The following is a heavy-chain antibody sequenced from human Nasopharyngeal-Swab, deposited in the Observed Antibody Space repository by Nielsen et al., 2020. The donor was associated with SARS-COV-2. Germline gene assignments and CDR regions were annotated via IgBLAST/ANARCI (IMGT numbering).Heavy chain of an antibody. CDR3: ARGQGSYYYYYMDV. Sequence: WIRQPPGKGLEWIGYIYYSGNTSYNPSLKSRVTISVDTSKNQFSLKLSSVTAADTAAYYCARGQGSYYYYYMDVWGKGTTVTVSS. J-gene: IGHJ6*03. V-gene: IGHV4-59*01. CDR2: IYYSGNT.